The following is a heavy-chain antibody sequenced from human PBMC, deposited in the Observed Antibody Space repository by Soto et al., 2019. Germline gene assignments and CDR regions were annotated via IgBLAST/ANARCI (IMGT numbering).Heavy chain of an antibody. CDR2: IWYDGSNK. CDR3: ARDKGSSGPRLQAFDI. Sequence: GGSLRLSXAASGFTFSSYGMHWVRQAPGKGLEWAAVIWYDGSNKYYADSVKGRFTISRDNSKNTLYLQMNSLRAEDTAVYYCARDKGSSGPRLQAFDIWGQGTMVTVSS. CDR1: GFTFSSYG. V-gene: IGHV3-33*01. D-gene: IGHD6-19*01. J-gene: IGHJ3*02.